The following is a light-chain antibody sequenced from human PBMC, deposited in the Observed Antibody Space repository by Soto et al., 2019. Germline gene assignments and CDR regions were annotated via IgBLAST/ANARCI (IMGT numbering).Light chain of an antibody. CDR2: TAS. Sequence: DIRMTQSPSSLSASVGDRVTIPCRASQSIRNFLNWYQYKPRQAPRLLIYTASTLQTGVPARFSGSGSGADFTLTISSLQPEDFATYYCQQSFSPPYTFGQGTKVDIK. CDR1: QSIRNF. J-gene: IGKJ2*01. CDR3: QQSFSPPYT. V-gene: IGKV1-39*01.